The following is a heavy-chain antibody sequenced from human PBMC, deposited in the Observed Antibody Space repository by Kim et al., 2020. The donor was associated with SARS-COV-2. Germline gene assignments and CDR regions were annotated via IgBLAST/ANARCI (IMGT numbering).Heavy chain of an antibody. CDR2: ISWNSGSI. CDR3: AKDGSGSGRYFNWFDP. CDR1: GFSFGDYP. J-gene: IGHJ5*02. V-gene: IGHV3-9*01. D-gene: IGHD3-10*01. Sequence: GGSLRLSCAASGFSFGDYPMHWVRQAPGKGLEWVSGISWNSGSIAYADSVKGRFTISRDNAKNSLYLEMNSLRPEDTALYYCAKDGSGSGRYFNWFDPWGQGTLVTVSS.